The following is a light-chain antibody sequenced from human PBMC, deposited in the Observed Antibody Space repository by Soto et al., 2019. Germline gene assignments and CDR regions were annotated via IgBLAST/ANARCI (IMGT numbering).Light chain of an antibody. J-gene: IGKJ2*01. CDR2: GAS. Sequence: EIVMTQSPATLSVSPGERATLSCRASQSVSSNLAWYQQKPGQAPRLLIYGASTRATGIPARFSGSGSGTEFTLTISSLQSEDFAVYYCQQHNSYPRTFGQGTQLEIK. V-gene: IGKV3-15*01. CDR3: QQHNSYPRT. CDR1: QSVSSN.